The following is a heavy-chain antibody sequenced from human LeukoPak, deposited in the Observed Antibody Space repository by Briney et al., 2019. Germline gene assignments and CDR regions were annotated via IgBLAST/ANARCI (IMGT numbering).Heavy chain of an antibody. D-gene: IGHD5-12*01. J-gene: IGHJ3*02. CDR2: INHSGST. CDR3: ATHSRSGSGGSENAFEI. Sequence: SETLSLTCTVSGGSISSYYWSWIRQPPGKGLEWIGEINHSGSTNYNPSLKSRVTISVDTSKNQFSLKLNSVTAADTAVYYCATHSRSGSGGSENAFEIWGQGTMVTVSS. V-gene: IGHV4-34*01. CDR1: GGSISSYY.